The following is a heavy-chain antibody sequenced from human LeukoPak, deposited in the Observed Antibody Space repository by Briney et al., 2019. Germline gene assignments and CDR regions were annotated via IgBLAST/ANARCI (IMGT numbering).Heavy chain of an antibody. D-gene: IGHD1-26*01. V-gene: IGHV3-74*01. CDR1: GFTFSSYX. CDR3: ASGGSGTYGY. J-gene: IGHJ4*02. CDR2: INSDGSTT. Sequence: PGGSLRLSCAASGFTFSSYXMHXVXQAPGXXLXWVSRINSDGSTTNYAASVKGRFTISRDNAKNTLYLQMNSLRAEDTAVYYCASGGSGTYGYWGQGTLVTVSS.